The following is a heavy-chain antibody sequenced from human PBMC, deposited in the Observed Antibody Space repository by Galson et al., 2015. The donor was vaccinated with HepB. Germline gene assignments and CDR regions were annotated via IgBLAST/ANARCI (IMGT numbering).Heavy chain of an antibody. CDR1: GFTFSSYG. CDR2: IWYDGSNK. V-gene: IGHV3-33*08. J-gene: IGHJ4*02. CDR3: ARDKGRGSYSLDY. D-gene: IGHD3-10*01. Sequence: SLRLSCAASGFTFSSYGMHWVRQAPGKGLEWVAVIWYDGSNKYYADSVKGRFTISRDNSKNTLYLQMNSLRAEDTAVYYCARDKGRGSYSLDYWGQGTLVTVSS.